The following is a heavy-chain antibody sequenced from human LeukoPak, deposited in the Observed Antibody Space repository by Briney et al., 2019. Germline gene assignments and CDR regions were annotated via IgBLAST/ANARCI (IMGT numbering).Heavy chain of an antibody. CDR3: ARVGTTVTNDPEYYFDY. Sequence: GASVKVSCKASGYTFTSYGISWVRQAPGKGLEWMGWISAYTGNTNYAQKLQGRVTMTTDTSTSTAYMELRSMRSDDTAVYYCARVGTTVTNDPEYYFDYWGQGTLVTVSS. J-gene: IGHJ4*02. D-gene: IGHD4-17*01. CDR2: ISAYTGNT. V-gene: IGHV1-18*01. CDR1: GYTFTSYG.